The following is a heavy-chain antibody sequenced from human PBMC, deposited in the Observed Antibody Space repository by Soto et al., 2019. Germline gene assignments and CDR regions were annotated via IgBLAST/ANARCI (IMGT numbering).Heavy chain of an antibody. CDR3: AHRRWEVAPIGVNDAFDI. D-gene: IGHD5-12*01. Sequence: SGPTLVNPTQTLTLTCTFSGFSLSTSGLGVGWIRQPPGNSLEWLALIYWNDDKRYSPSLKSRLTITKDTSKNQVVLTMTNMDPVETATYYCAHRRWEVAPIGVNDAFDIWGKGTMVIVSS. CDR2: IYWNDDK. J-gene: IGHJ3*02. V-gene: IGHV2-5*01. CDR1: GFSLSTSGLG.